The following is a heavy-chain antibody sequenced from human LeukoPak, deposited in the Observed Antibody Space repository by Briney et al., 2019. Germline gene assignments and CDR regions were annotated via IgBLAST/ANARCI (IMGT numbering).Heavy chain of an antibody. CDR2: IWYDGSNK. Sequence: GRSLRLSCAASGFTFSSYGMHWVRQAPGKGLEWVAVIWYDGSNKYYADYVKGRFTISRDNSKNTLYLQMNSLRAEDTAVYYCARDCGGGSCDAFDIWGQGTMVTVSS. CDR1: GFTFSSYG. V-gene: IGHV3-33*01. D-gene: IGHD2-15*01. CDR3: ARDCGGGSCDAFDI. J-gene: IGHJ3*02.